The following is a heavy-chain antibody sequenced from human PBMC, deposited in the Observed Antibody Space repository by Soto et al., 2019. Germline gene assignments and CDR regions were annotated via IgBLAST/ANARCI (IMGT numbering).Heavy chain of an antibody. D-gene: IGHD2-21*02. J-gene: IGHJ4*02. V-gene: IGHV1-3*05. CDR2: INAGNGNT. CDR3: ARSIVVVTALDY. CDR1: GYTFTSYA. Sequence: QVQLVQSGAEEKKPGASVKVSCKASGYTFTSYAMHWVRQAPGQRLEWMGWINAGNGNTKYSQKFQGRVTITRDTSASTAYMELSSLSSEDTAVYYCARSIVVVTALDYWGQVTLVTVSS.